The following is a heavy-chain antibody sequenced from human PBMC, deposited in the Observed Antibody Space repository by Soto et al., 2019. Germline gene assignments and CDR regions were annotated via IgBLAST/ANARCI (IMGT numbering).Heavy chain of an antibody. D-gene: IGHD6-13*01. CDR2: ISAYNGNT. Sequence: ASVKVSCKASGYPFTSYGISCVRQAPGQGLEWMGWISAYNGNTNYAQKLQGRVTMTTDTSTSTAYMKLRSLRSDDTAVYYCARDSSSWYSLYYYYYGMDVWGQGTTVTVSS. CDR1: GYPFTSYG. J-gene: IGHJ6*02. V-gene: IGHV1-18*01. CDR3: ARDSSSWYSLYYYYYGMDV.